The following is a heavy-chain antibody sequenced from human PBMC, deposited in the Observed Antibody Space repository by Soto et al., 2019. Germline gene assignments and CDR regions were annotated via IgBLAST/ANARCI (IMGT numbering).Heavy chain of an antibody. V-gene: IGHV4-30-4*01. D-gene: IGHD2-21*02. CDR3: ARKTHFDTAIDY. Sequence: SETLSLTCTVSGGSISSGDYYWRWIRQPPGKGLEWIGYIYYSGSTYYNPSLKSRVTISVDTSKNQFSLKLSSVTAADTAVYYCARKTHFDTAIDYWGQGTLVTVSS. CDR1: GGSISSGDYY. J-gene: IGHJ4*02. CDR2: IYYSGST.